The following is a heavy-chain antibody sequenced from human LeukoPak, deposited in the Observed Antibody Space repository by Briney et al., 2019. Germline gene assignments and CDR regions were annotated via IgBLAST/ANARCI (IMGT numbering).Heavy chain of an antibody. V-gene: IGHV3-23*01. CDR3: ATLSGLYQLLPDY. Sequence: GGSLRLSCAASGFTFSSYAMSWVRQAPGKGLEWVSAISGSGGSTYYADSVKGRFTISRDNSKNTLYLQMNSLRAEDAAVYYCATLSGLYQLLPDYWGQGTLVTVSS. J-gene: IGHJ4*02. D-gene: IGHD2-2*01. CDR1: GFTFSSYA. CDR2: ISGSGGST.